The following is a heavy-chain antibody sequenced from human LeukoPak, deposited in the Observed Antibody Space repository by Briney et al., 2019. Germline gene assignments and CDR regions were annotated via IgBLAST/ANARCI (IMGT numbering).Heavy chain of an antibody. CDR3: ARGSVVPAATTGFDP. CDR1: GGSFSGYY. V-gene: IGHV4-34*01. CDR2: INHSGST. J-gene: IGHJ5*02. D-gene: IGHD2-2*01. Sequence: SETLSLTCAVYGGSFSGYYWSWIRQPPGKGLEWIGEINHSGSTNYNPSLKSRVTISVDTSKNQFSLKLSSVTAADTAVYHCARGSVVPAATTGFDPWGQGTLVTVSS.